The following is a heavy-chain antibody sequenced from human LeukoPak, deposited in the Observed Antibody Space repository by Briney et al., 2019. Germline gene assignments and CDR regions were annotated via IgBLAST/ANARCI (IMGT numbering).Heavy chain of an antibody. CDR1: GFTFSSYA. D-gene: IGHD1-26*01. V-gene: IGHV3-64*01. J-gene: IGHJ4*02. Sequence: PGGSLRLSCAAPGFTFSSYAMHWVRQAPGKGLEYVSAISSNGGSTYYANSVKGRFTISRDNSKNTLYLQMGSLRAEDMAVYYCARVGREEWELLRSHGDQYYFDYWGQGTLVTVSS. CDR3: ARVGREEWELLRSHGDQYYFDY. CDR2: ISSNGGST.